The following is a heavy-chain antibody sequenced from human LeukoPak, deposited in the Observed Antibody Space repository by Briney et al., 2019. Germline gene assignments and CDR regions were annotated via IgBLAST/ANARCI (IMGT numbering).Heavy chain of an antibody. CDR1: GFTVSSNY. J-gene: IGHJ4*02. D-gene: IGHD6-19*01. CDR3: AKYGSSSGWAEDY. CDR2: IYSGGST. Sequence: PGGSLRLSCAASGFTVSSNYMSWVRQAPGKGLEWVSVIYSGGSTYYADSVKGRFTISRDNSKNTLYLQMNSLRAEDTAVYYCAKYGSSSGWAEDYWGQGTLVTVSS. V-gene: IGHV3-53*01.